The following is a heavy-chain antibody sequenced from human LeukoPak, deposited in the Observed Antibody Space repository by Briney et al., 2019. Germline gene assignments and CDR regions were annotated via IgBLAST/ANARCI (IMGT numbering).Heavy chain of an antibody. D-gene: IGHD3-16*02. Sequence: GGSLRLSCAASGFTVSSNYMSWVRPAPGKGLEWVSVIYSGGSTYYADSVKGRFTISRDNSKNTLYLQMNSLRAEDTAVYYCARVIIISVARWFDPWGQGTLVTVSS. V-gene: IGHV3-66*01. CDR2: IYSGGST. J-gene: IGHJ5*02. CDR3: ARVIIISVARWFDP. CDR1: GFTVSSNY.